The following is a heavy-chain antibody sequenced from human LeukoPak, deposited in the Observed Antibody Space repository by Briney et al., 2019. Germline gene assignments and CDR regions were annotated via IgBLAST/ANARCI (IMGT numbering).Heavy chain of an antibody. CDR1: GLTFSSYA. CDR3: ARGGGDYNPFDY. V-gene: IGHV3-23*03. D-gene: IGHD4-17*01. J-gene: IGHJ4*02. Sequence: GGSLRLSCAASGLTFSSYAMSWVRRAPGKGLEWVSVMYSGGSTYYADSVKGRFTISRHNSKNTLYLEINSLRPDDTAVYYCARGGGDYNPFDYWGQGTLVTVSS. CDR2: MYSGGST.